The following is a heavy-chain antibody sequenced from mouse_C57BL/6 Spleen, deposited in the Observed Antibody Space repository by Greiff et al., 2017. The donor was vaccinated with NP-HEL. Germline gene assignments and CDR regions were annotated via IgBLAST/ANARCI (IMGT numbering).Heavy chain of an antibody. CDR1: GYTFTSYW. J-gene: IGHJ1*03. D-gene: IGHD1-1*01. V-gene: IGHV1-64*01. CDR2: IHPNSGST. Sequence: QVQLQQPGAELVKPGASVKLSCKASGYTFTSYWMHWVKQRPGQGLEWIGMIHPNSGSTNYNEKFKSKATLTVDKSSSTAYMQLSSLTSEDSAVYFCATYYYGSSYGYFDVWGTGTTVTVSS. CDR3: ATYYYGSSYGYFDV.